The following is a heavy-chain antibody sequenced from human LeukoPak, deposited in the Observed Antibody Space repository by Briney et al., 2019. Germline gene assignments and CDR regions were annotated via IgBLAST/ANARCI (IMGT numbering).Heavy chain of an antibody. D-gene: IGHD3-10*01. CDR2: ISSSSSYI. J-gene: IGHJ6*02. Sequence: GGSLGLSCAASGFTFSSYSMNWVRQAPGKGLEWVSSISSSSSYIYYADSVKGRFTISRDNAKNSLYLQMNSLRAEDTAVYYCARGTVLDYYGMDVWGQGTTVAVSS. CDR3: ARGTVLDYYGMDV. V-gene: IGHV3-21*01. CDR1: GFTFSSYS.